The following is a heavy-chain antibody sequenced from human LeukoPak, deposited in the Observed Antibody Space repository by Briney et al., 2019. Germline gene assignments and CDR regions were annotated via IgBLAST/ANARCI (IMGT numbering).Heavy chain of an antibody. CDR2: VNPNSGGT. CDR3: ARVEEMITFGGVIDSFDY. D-gene: IGHD3-16*02. Sequence: PSASVKVSCKASGYTFTGYYMHWVRQAPGQGLEWMGWVNPNSGGTNYAQKFQGRVTMTRDTSISTAYMELSRLRSDDTAVYYRARVEEMITFGGVIDSFDYWGQGTLVTVSS. CDR1: GYTFTGYY. J-gene: IGHJ4*02. V-gene: IGHV1-2*02.